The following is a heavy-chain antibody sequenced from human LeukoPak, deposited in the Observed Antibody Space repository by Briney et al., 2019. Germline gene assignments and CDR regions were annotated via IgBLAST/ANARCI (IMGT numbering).Heavy chain of an antibody. J-gene: IGHJ4*02. V-gene: IGHV4-30-2*01. Sequence: SQTLSLTCAVSGGSISSGGYSWGWIRQPPGKGLEWIGYIYHSGSTYYNPSLKSRVTISVDRSKNQFSLKLSSVTAADTAVYYCARGGGWGVRATGFDYWGQGTLVTVSS. CDR2: IYHSGST. D-gene: IGHD1-26*01. CDR1: GGSISSGGYS. CDR3: ARGGGWGVRATGFDY.